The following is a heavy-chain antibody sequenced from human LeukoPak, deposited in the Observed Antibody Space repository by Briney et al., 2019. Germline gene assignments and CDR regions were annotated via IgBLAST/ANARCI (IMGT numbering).Heavy chain of an antibody. V-gene: IGHV3-7*01. CDR3: AKDLRMDLDY. CDR2: IKQDGTEK. J-gene: IGHJ4*02. D-gene: IGHD4-17*01. CDR1: GFTFSGSA. Sequence: PGGSLRLSCAASGFTFSGSAMHWVRQAPGKGLEWVANIKQDGTEKYYVDSVKGRFTISRDNAKNSLYLQMNSLRVEDAAVYYCAKDLRMDLDYWGQGTLVTVSS.